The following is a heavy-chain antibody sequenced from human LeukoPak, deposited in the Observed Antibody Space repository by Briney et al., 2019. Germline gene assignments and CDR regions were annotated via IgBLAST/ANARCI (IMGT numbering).Heavy chain of an antibody. CDR2: IYYSGST. CDR3: ARAIYSSPPYFDY. Sequence: PSETLSLTCTASGGSISSYYWSWIRQPPGKGLEWIGYIYYSGSTNYNPSLKSRVTISVDTSKNQFSLKLSSVTAADTAVYYCARAIYSSPPYFDYWGQGTLVTVSS. J-gene: IGHJ4*02. D-gene: IGHD6-13*01. CDR1: GGSISSYY. V-gene: IGHV4-59*01.